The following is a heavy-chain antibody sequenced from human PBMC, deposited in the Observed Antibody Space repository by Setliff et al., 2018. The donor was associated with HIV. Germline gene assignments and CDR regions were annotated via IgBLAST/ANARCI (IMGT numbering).Heavy chain of an antibody. V-gene: IGHV3-48*01. CDR3: ARYALAVPGYHNAFDI. CDR1: GFSFSSYG. CDR2: ISSTSSNI. Sequence: GGSLRLSCAASGFSFSSYGMNWVRQAPGKGLEWVSYISSTSSNIYYVDSVEGRFIISRDNADNSLYLQMNSLRAEDTAVYYCARYALAVPGYHNAFDIWGQGTMVTVSS. D-gene: IGHD6-19*01. J-gene: IGHJ3*02.